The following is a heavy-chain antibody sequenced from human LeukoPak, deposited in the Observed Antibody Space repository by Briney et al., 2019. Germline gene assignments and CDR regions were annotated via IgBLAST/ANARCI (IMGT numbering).Heavy chain of an antibody. CDR1: GGSISSSSYY. CDR2: IYYSGST. CDR3: AMPYYCVSGSYYWDP. V-gene: IGHV4-39*01. Sequence: SETLSLTCTVSGGSISSSSYYWGWIRQPPGKGLEWIGSIYYSGSTYYNPSLKSRVTISVDTSKNQFSLKLSSVTAADTAVYYCAMPYYCVSGSYYWDPWGQGTLVTVSS. D-gene: IGHD3-10*01. J-gene: IGHJ5*02.